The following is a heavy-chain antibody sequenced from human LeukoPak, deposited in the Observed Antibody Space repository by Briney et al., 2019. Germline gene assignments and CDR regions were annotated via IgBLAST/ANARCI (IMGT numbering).Heavy chain of an antibody. D-gene: IGHD5-12*01. Sequence: PEGSLRLSCAASGFTFSSYWMHWVRQAPGKGLVWVSRINSDGSSTSYADSVKGRFTISRDNAKNTLYLQMNSLRAEDTAVYYCARGESGYSGYDYGYWGQGTLVTVSS. J-gene: IGHJ4*02. CDR2: INSDGSST. CDR3: ARGESGYSGYDYGY. V-gene: IGHV3-74*01. CDR1: GFTFSSYW.